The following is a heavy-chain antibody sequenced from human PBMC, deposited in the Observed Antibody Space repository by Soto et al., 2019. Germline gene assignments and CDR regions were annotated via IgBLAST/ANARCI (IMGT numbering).Heavy chain of an antibody. CDR1: GFTFSSYS. V-gene: IGHV3-21*01. J-gene: IGHJ3*02. CDR2: ISSSSSYI. D-gene: IGHD2-15*01. CDR3: ARDHELSSYAFDI. Sequence: EVQLVESGGGLVKPGGSLRLSCAASGFTFSSYSMNWVRQAPGKGLEWVSSISSSSSYIYYADSVKGRFTISRDNAKNSLYLQMNSLRAEDTAVYYCARDHELSSYAFDIWGQGTMVTVSS.